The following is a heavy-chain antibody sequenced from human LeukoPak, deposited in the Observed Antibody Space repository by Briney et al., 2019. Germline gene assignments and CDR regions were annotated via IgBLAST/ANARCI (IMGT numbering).Heavy chain of an antibody. J-gene: IGHJ6*03. V-gene: IGHV4-39*01. CDR3: ARQSPNYYDSSGYYYGYYYYYYMDV. D-gene: IGHD3-22*01. Sequence: SETLSLTCTVSGGSFSGSCYWGWIRQPPGEGLEWIGSIYSGGRIYYNPSLKSRVTISVDTSKNQFSLKLSSVTAADTAVYYCARQSPNYYDSSGYYYGYYYYYYMDVWGKGTTVTISS. CDR1: GGSFSGSCY. CDR2: IYSGGRI.